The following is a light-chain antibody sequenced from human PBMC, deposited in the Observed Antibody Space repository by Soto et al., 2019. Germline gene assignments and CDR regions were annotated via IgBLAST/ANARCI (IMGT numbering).Light chain of an antibody. CDR1: QDIRKY. Sequence: GDRVTITCQATQDIRKYLNWYQQKPGKAPNLLIYGASNLQSGVPSRFSGGGSGTDFTLTISSLQPEDFGTYYCQQSYTSPVTFGGGTKVDI. CDR3: QQSYTSPVT. CDR2: GAS. V-gene: IGKV1-39*01. J-gene: IGKJ4*01.